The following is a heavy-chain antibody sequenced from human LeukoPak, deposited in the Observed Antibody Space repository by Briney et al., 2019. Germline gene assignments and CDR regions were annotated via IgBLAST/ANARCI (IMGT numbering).Heavy chain of an antibody. J-gene: IGHJ3*02. CDR3: AKDGNSGSYFNEVFDI. D-gene: IGHD3-10*01. V-gene: IGHV4-4*02. Sequence: SETLSLTCAVSGGSISSSTWWSWVRQPPGKGLEWIGEINHSGSTNYNPSLKSRVTISVDTSKNQFSLKLSSVTAADTAVYYCAKDGNSGSYFNEVFDIWGQGTMVTVSS. CDR1: GGSISSSTW. CDR2: INHSGST.